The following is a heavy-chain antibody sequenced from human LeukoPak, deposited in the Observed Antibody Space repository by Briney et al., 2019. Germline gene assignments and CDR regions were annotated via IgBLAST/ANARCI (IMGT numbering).Heavy chain of an antibody. V-gene: IGHV1-2*02. CDR3: ARDRKRREYYYDSSGYYCDAFDI. J-gene: IGHJ3*02. Sequence: ASVKVSCKASGYTFTAYYMQWVRQAPGQGLEWMGWINPNSGGTNYAQKLQGRVTMTRGTSISTAYMELSRLRSDDTAVYYCARDRKRREYYYDSSGYYCDAFDIWGQGTMVTVSS. D-gene: IGHD3-22*01. CDR1: GYTFTAYY. CDR2: INPNSGGT.